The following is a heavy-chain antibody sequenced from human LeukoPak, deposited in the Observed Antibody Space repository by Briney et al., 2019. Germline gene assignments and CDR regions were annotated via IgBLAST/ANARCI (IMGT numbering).Heavy chain of an antibody. Sequence: GGSLRLSCAASGFTFSSYGMHWVRQAPGKGLEWVAVIWYDGSNKYYADSVKGRFTISRDNSKNTLYLQMNSLRAEDTAVYYCAKGRYYDSSAYYSLDYFDYWGQGTLVTVSS. CDR1: GFTFSSYG. CDR2: IWYDGSNK. CDR3: AKGRYYDSSAYYSLDYFDY. J-gene: IGHJ4*02. D-gene: IGHD3-22*01. V-gene: IGHV3-30*02.